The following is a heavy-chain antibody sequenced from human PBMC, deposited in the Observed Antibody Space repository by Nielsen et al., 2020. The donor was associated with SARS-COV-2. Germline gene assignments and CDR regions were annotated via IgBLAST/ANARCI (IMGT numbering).Heavy chain of an antibody. J-gene: IGHJ2*01. D-gene: IGHD3-16*01. Sequence: SETLSLTCTVSGGSISSGGYYWSWIRQHPGKGLEWIGYIYYSGSTYYNPSLKSRVTISVDTSKNQFSLKLSSVTAAATAVYYCARMVYDYGPSSWYFDFWGRGALVTVSS. CDR2: IYYSGST. CDR3: ARMVYDYGPSSWYFDF. CDR1: GGSISSGGYY. V-gene: IGHV4-31*03.